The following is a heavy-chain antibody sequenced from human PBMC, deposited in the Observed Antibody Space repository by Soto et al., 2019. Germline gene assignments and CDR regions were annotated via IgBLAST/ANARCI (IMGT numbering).Heavy chain of an antibody. CDR1: GGSISSSGYY. CDR2: IYYSGST. J-gene: IGHJ4*02. V-gene: IGHV4-39*01. Sequence: SETLCVTCSVSGGSISSSGYYWGWIRQPPGKGLEWIGSIYYSGSTNYNPSLQSRVTISVDTSKNQFSLKLSSVTATDTAVFYCARHSGSYTQRNFDYWGQGTLVTVSS. D-gene: IGHD1-26*01. CDR3: ARHSGSYTQRNFDY.